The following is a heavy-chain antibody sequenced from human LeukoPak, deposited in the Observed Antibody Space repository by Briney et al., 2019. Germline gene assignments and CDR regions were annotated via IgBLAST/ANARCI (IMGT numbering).Heavy chain of an antibody. Sequence: SETLSLTCTVSGGSISSYYWSWIRQPPGKGLEWIGYIYYSGSTNYNPSLKSRVTISVDTSKNQFSLNLSSVTAADTAVYFCARDAYCGGDCYSRHNWFDPWGQGTLVTVSS. CDR2: IYYSGST. D-gene: IGHD2-21*02. V-gene: IGHV4-59*01. J-gene: IGHJ5*02. CDR1: GGSISSYY. CDR3: ARDAYCGGDCYSRHNWFDP.